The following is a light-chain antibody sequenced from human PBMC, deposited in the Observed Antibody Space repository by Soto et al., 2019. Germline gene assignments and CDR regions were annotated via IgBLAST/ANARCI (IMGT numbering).Light chain of an antibody. CDR1: QGISNY. J-gene: IGKJ1*01. V-gene: IGKV1-27*01. Sequence: DIQMTQSPSSLSASVGDRVTITCRASQGISNYLAWYQQKPGQVPKLLIYAASTLQSGVPSRFSGSGSGTAFTLTISSLQPEDVSTYFCQKYNSPETFGQGTKVEIK. CDR3: QKYNSPET. CDR2: AAS.